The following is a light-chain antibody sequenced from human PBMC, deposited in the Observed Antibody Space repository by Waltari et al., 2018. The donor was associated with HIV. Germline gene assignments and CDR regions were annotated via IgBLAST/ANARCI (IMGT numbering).Light chain of an antibody. J-gene: IGKJ4*01. Sequence: DIQLTQSPSFLSASVGDRVTITCRASQGISSYLAWYQQKPGKAPKLLIYAASTLQSGVPSRFSGSGSGTEFTLTISSLQPEDFATYYLQQLNSFPLTFGGGTKVEIK. CDR2: AAS. V-gene: IGKV1-9*01. CDR3: QQLNSFPLT. CDR1: QGISSY.